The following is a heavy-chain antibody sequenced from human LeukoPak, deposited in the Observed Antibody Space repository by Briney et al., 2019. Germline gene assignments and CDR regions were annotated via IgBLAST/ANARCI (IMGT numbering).Heavy chain of an antibody. CDR3: ARARRGYSYGQTPFDY. CDR1: GGSISSYY. D-gene: IGHD5-18*01. CDR2: IYTSGST. Sequence: SETLSLTCTVPGGSISSYYWSWIRQPAGKGLEWIGRIYTSGSTNYNPSLKSRVTMSVDTSKNQFSLKLSSVTAADTAVYYCARARRGYSYGQTPFDYWGQGTLVTVSS. V-gene: IGHV4-4*07. J-gene: IGHJ4*02.